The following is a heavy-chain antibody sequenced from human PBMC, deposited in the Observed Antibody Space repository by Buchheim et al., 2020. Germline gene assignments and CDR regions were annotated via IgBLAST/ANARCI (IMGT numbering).Heavy chain of an antibody. CDR3: ATWAFYHGVDV. V-gene: IGHV3-48*02. J-gene: IGHJ6*02. D-gene: IGHD7-27*01. CDR1: GFNFGAYA. CDR2: IPSGSTAM. Sequence: EVQMVDSGGGLVQPGGSLRLSCAASGFNFGAYAMNWFRQAPGRGLEWLSHIPSGSTAMYYTDSVRGRFTISRDDAKNSLYLQMDSLRDDDTAVYFCATWAFYHGVDVWGQGT.